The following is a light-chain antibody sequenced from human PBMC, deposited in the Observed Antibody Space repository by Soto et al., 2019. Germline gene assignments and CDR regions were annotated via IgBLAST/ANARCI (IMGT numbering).Light chain of an antibody. CDR2: LGS. V-gene: IGKV2-28*01. CDR1: QSLLHSNGYNY. CDR3: MQALFGST. J-gene: IGKJ2*01. Sequence: DIVMTQSPLSLPVTPGEPASISCRSSQSLLHSNGYNYLDWYLQKPGQSPQLLIYLGSTRASGVPGRFSGSGSGTDLTLKISRVEAEDVGVYYWMQALFGSTYGPGTKLEIK.